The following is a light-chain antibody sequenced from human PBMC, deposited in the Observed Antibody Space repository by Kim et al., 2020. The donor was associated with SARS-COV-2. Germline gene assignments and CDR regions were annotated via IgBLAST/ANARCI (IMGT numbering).Light chain of an antibody. CDR2: DVS. J-gene: IGLJ1*01. CDR1: SSDVGSYSF. Sequence: GQPIPISCTGTSSDVGSYSFVSLYQHHPGKAPKLRIYDVSKWPSGVSNRCSGSKSGNTASLTISGLQVEDEAEYYCGSYVETYTSVFGTGTKVTV. V-gene: IGLV2-23*02. CDR3: GSYVETYTSV.